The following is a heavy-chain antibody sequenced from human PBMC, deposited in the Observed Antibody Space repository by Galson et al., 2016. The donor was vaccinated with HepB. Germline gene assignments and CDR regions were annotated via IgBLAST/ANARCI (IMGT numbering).Heavy chain of an antibody. Sequence: SLRLSCAASGFTVSNSYMRWVRQAPGKGLEWISLIYSGGATYYADSVKGRFTISRDNSKNTLYLQMNSLRVEDTAVYYCARNPTGNYVGGQGTLVTVSS. CDR2: IYSGGAT. CDR3: ARNPTGNYV. D-gene: IGHD1-7*01. J-gene: IGHJ4*02. V-gene: IGHV3-66*01. CDR1: GFTVSNSY.